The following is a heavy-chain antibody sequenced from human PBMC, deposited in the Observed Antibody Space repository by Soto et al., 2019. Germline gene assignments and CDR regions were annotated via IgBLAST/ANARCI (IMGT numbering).Heavy chain of an antibody. D-gene: IGHD6-13*01. CDR2: FDPEDGET. V-gene: IGHV1-24*01. J-gene: IGHJ5*02. CDR1: GYTLTELS. Sequence: ASVKVSCKVSGYTLTELSMHWVRQAPGKGLEWMGGFDPEDGETIYAQKFQGRVTMTEYTSTDTAYMELSSLRSEDTAVYYCATYSLPDKYSSTLGPNWFDPWGQGTLVTVSS. CDR3: ATYSLPDKYSSTLGPNWFDP.